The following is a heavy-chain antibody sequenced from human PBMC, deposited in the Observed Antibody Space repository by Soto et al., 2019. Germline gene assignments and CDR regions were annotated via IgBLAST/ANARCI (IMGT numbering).Heavy chain of an antibody. CDR2: ISSSSSTI. D-gene: IGHD2-15*01. CDR3: ARDKVAATAKVLYYYYGMDV. J-gene: IGHJ6*02. Sequence: GGSLRLSCAASGFTFSSYSMNWVRQAPGKGLEWVSYISSSSSTIYYADSVKGRFTISRDNAKNSLYLQMNSLRDEDTAVYYCARDKVAATAKVLYYYYGMDVWGQGTTVTVSS. CDR1: GFTFSSYS. V-gene: IGHV3-48*02.